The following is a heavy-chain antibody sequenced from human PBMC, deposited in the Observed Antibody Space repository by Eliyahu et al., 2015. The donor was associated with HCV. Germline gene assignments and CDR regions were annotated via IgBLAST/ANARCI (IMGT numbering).Heavy chain of an antibody. V-gene: IGHV4-59*01. D-gene: IGHD2-21*02. CDR1: GGSIXSYY. Sequence: QVQLQESGPGLVKPAETLSLTCTASGGSIXSYYWSWVRQPXGKGREWXXYIYYSGSTNYNPSLKSRVTISVDTSKNXFSLKLGSVTAADTAVYYCARVRDLWVTDAFDIWGQGTMVTVSS. CDR3: ARVRDLWVTDAFDI. J-gene: IGHJ3*02. CDR2: IYYSGST.